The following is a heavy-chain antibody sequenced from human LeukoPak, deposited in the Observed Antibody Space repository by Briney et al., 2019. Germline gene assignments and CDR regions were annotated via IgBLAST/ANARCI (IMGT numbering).Heavy chain of an antibody. CDR3: AIHCSSTSCYWSRPAFDI. CDR1: GFTFSSYE. Sequence: GGSLRLSCAASGFTFSSYEMNWVRQAPGKGLEWVSYISSSGSTIYYADSVKGRFTISRDNAKNSLYLQMNSLRAEDPAVYYCAIHCSSTSCYWSRPAFDIWGQGTMVTVSS. V-gene: IGHV3-48*03. CDR2: ISSSGSTI. J-gene: IGHJ3*02. D-gene: IGHD2-2*01.